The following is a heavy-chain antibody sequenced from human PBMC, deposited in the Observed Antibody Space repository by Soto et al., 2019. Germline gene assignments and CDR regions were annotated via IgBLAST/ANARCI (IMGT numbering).Heavy chain of an antibody. CDR1: GGSFSGYY. Sequence: SETLSLTCAVYGGSFSGYYWSWIRQPPGKGLEWIGEINHSGSTNYNPSLKSRVTISVDTSKNQFSLKLSSVTAADTAVYYCARGRFGTVVTPGACDYWGQGTLVTVSS. J-gene: IGHJ4*02. V-gene: IGHV4-34*01. D-gene: IGHD2-21*02. CDR2: INHSGST. CDR3: ARGRFGTVVTPGACDY.